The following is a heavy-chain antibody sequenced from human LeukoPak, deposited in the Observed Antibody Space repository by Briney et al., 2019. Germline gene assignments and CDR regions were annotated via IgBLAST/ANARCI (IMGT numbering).Heavy chain of an antibody. D-gene: IGHD4-17*01. CDR2: INHSGST. J-gene: IGHJ5*02. Sequence: SETLSLTCAVYGGSFSGYYWSWIRQPPGKGLEWIGEINHSGSTNYNPSLKSRVTISVDTSKNQFSLKLSSVTAADTAVYYCARASGFYGDYLWFDPWGQGTLVTVSS. V-gene: IGHV4-34*01. CDR3: ARASGFYGDYLWFDP. CDR1: GGSFSGYY.